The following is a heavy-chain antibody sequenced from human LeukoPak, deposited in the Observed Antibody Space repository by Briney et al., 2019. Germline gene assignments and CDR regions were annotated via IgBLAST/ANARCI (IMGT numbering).Heavy chain of an antibody. J-gene: IGHJ4*02. Sequence: GGSLRLSCAASGFTFSTYAMHWVRQAPGKGLEWVAVISYDGSSKYYADSVKGRFTISRDNSKNTLYLQMNSLRAEDTAVYYCAKEVFGTGTTFGYWGQGTLVTVSS. CDR2: ISYDGSSK. CDR3: AKEVFGTGTTFGY. D-gene: IGHD1-1*01. CDR1: GFTFSTYA. V-gene: IGHV3-30*04.